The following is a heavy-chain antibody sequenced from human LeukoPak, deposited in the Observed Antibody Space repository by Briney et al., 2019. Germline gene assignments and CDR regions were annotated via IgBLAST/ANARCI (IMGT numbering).Heavy chain of an antibody. CDR1: GITFSSYT. CDR2: IGSSGENT. CDR3: ARGDSLPVLDY. J-gene: IGHJ4*02. D-gene: IGHD3-22*01. Sequence: GGSLRLSCVASGITFSSYTMHWVRQAPGQGLEYVSAIGSSGENTYYVTSVKGRFIISRDNSKNTLYLQMGSLRAEDMALYYCARGDSLPVLDYWGQGTLVSVSS. V-gene: IGHV3-64*01.